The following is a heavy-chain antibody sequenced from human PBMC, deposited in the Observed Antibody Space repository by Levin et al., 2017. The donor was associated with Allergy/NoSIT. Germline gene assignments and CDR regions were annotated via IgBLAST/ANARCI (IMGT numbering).Heavy chain of an antibody. Sequence: ASVKVSCKASGYIFTVYFIHWVRQAPGQGLEWMGWIDPNSGGTNYAEKFQGRVTMTRDTSISTAYMELSRLRSDDTAVYYCTSYYGIPFDYWGQGTLVTVSS. CDR2: IDPNSGGT. D-gene: IGHD3-16*01. CDR1: GYIFTVYF. V-gene: IGHV1-2*02. J-gene: IGHJ4*02. CDR3: TSYYGIPFDY.